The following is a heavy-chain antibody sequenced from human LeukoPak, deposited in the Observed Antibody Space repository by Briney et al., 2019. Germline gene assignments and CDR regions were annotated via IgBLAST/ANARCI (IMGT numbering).Heavy chain of an antibody. CDR2: ISAYNGNT. Sequence: ASVKVSCKASGYTFTSYGISWVRQAPGQGLEWMGWISAYNGNTNYAQKLQGRVTMTTDTSTSTAYMELRSLRSDDTAVYYCARVKGVAGTERRGGRRYNWFDPWGQGTLVTVSS. J-gene: IGHJ5*02. CDR1: GYTFTSYG. CDR3: ARVKGVAGTERRGGRRYNWFDP. V-gene: IGHV1-18*01. D-gene: IGHD6-19*01.